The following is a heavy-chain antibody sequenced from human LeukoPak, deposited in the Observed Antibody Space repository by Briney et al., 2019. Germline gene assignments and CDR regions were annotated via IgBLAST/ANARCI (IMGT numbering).Heavy chain of an antibody. J-gene: IGHJ4*02. Sequence: GSLRLSCAASGFTFSTYAMSWVRQAPGKGLEWVSVISGSGGSTYYVDSVKGRFTISRDNSKNTLYLQMNSLRAEDTAVYYCAKDQIRSSGWRPTFDYWGQGTLVTVSS. V-gene: IGHV3-23*01. CDR1: GFTFSTYA. CDR3: AKDQIRSSGWRPTFDY. D-gene: IGHD6-19*01. CDR2: ISGSGGST.